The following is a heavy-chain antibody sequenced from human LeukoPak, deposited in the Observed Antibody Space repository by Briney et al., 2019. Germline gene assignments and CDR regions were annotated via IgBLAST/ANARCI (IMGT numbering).Heavy chain of an antibody. CDR3: ARDRGSSSWYKHNWFDP. V-gene: IGHV3-7*01. Sequence: GGSLRLSCAASGFTFSSYWMSWVRQAPGKGLEWVANIKQDGSEKYYVDFVKGRFTISRDNAKNSLYLQMNSLRAEDTAVYYCARDRGSSSWYKHNWFDPWGQGTLVTVSS. D-gene: IGHD6-13*01. CDR2: IKQDGSEK. CDR1: GFTFSSYW. J-gene: IGHJ5*02.